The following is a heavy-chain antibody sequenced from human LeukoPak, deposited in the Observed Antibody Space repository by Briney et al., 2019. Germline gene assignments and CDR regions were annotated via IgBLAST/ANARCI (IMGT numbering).Heavy chain of an antibody. J-gene: IGHJ2*01. CDR1: GGSISSYY. Sequence: PSETLSLTCTVSGGSISSYYWSWIRQPPGKGLEWIGYIYYSGSTNYNPSLKSRVTMSVDTSKNQFSLKLSSVTAADTAVYYCARRPYRSRQPFDLWGRGTLVTVSS. V-gene: IGHV4-59*01. CDR2: IYYSGST. CDR3: ARRPYRSRQPFDL.